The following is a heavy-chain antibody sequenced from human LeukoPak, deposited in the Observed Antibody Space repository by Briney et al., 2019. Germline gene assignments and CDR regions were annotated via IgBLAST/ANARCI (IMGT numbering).Heavy chain of an antibody. CDR1: GFTFSSYS. CDR3: ARDGGIAAAGTRD. V-gene: IGHV3-21*01. CDR2: ISSSSGYI. Sequence: PGGSLRLSCAASGFTFSSYSMNWVRQAPGKGLEWVSSISSSSGYIYYADSVKGRFTISRDNAKNSLYLQMNSLRAEDTAVYYCARDGGIAAAGTRDWGQGTLVTVSS. J-gene: IGHJ4*02. D-gene: IGHD6-13*01.